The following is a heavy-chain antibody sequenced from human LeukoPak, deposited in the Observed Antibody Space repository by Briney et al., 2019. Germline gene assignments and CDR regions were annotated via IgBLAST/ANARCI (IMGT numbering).Heavy chain of an antibody. J-gene: IGHJ4*02. CDR2: ITGSGGSI. V-gene: IGHV3-23*01. D-gene: IGHD3-10*01. CDR3: ANDYYGSGSYYNLFGY. CDR1: GFTFSRHA. Sequence: SGGSLRLSCAGSGFTFSRHAVTWVRQAPGKRLGWVSTITGSGGSIYYAESVKGRFTISRDNSKSTLYLQVNSLRAEDTAVYYCANDYYGSGSYYNLFGYWGQGTLVSVSS.